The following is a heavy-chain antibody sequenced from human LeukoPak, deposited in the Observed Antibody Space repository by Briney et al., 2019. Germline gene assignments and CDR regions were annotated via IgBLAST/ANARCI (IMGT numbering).Heavy chain of an antibody. D-gene: IGHD3-22*01. J-gene: IGHJ4*02. CDR1: GFTFSSYG. CDR2: ISYDGSNK. V-gene: IGHV3-30*18. CDR3: AKADYYDSSGYYDS. Sequence: GGSLRLSCAASGFTFSSYGMHWVRQAPGKGLERVAVISYDGSNKYYADSVKGRFTISRDNSKNTLYLQMNSLRAEDTAVYYCAKADYYDSSGYYDSWGQGTLVTVSS.